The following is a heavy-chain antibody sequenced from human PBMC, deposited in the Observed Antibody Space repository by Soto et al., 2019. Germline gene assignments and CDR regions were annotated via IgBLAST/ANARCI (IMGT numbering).Heavy chain of an antibody. V-gene: IGHV3-23*01. CDR1: GFIFSSYG. Sequence: GGSLRLSCAASGFIFSSYGMNWVRQAPGKGLEWVSGISGSGGSTNLADSVKGRFTISRDNSRNTLYLQMNSLTVDDTAVYYCAKDEPARSSSWLVAIDYWGQGTLVTVSS. D-gene: IGHD6-19*01. CDR2: ISGSGGST. J-gene: IGHJ4*02. CDR3: AKDEPARSSSWLVAIDY.